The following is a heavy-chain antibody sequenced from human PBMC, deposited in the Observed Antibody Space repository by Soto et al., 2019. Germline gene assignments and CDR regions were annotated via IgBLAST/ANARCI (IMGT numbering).Heavy chain of an antibody. J-gene: IGHJ4*02. D-gene: IGHD5-12*01. CDR3: ARVEMATIPYFDY. Sequence: PSESLYITGTVSVGSMSSYYWSWIRQPPGKGLEWIGYIYYSGSTNYNPSLKSRVTISVDTSKNQFSLKLSSVTAADTAVYYCARVEMATIPYFDYWGQGTLVTVSS. CDR2: IYYSGST. CDR1: VGSMSSYY. V-gene: IGHV4-59*01.